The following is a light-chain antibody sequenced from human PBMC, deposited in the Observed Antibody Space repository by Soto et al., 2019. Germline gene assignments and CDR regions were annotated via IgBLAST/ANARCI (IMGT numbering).Light chain of an antibody. CDR3: QHYSSYSEA. CDR1: QTISSW. J-gene: IGKJ1*01. Sequence: DIQMTQSPSTLSGSVGDRVTITCRASQTISSWLAWYQQKPGKAPKLLIYKSSTLKSGVPSRFSDSGSGTEFTLSISSLQPDDFATYYGQHYSSYSEAFGQGNKVELK. V-gene: IGKV1-5*03. CDR2: KSS.